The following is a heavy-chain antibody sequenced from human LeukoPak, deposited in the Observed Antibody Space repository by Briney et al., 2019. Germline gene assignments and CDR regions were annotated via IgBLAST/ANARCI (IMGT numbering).Heavy chain of an antibody. V-gene: IGHV4-59*08. CDR3: ARLLRGDGYNYAFDI. CDR1: GETISTYY. CDR2: IYYSGSA. Sequence: KSSETLSLTCTVSGETISTYYWSWIRQPPGKGLEWIGYIYYSGSANYNPSLKSRLTMSVDTSKNQFSLKLSSVTAADTAVYYCARLLRGDGYNYAFDIWGQGTMVTVSS. D-gene: IGHD5-24*01. J-gene: IGHJ3*02.